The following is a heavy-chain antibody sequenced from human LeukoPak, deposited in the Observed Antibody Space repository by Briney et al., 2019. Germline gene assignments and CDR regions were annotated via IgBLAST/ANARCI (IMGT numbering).Heavy chain of an antibody. D-gene: IGHD3-22*01. Sequence: SETLSLTCTVSGGSISSTSYYWGWIRQPPGKGLEWIGSIYYSGNTYYNPSLKSRVTISVDTSKNQFSLKLSSVTAADTAVYYCARAPDSSGYYYSYFDYWGQGTLVTVSS. CDR1: GGSISSTSYY. J-gene: IGHJ4*02. CDR2: IYYSGNT. V-gene: IGHV4-39*07. CDR3: ARAPDSSGYYYSYFDY.